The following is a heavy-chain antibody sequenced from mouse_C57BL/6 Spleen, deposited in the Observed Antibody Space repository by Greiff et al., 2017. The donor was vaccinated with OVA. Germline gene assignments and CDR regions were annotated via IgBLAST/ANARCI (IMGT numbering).Heavy chain of an antibody. V-gene: IGHV1-76*01. CDR2: IYPGSGNT. Sequence: VQLQQSGAELVRPGASVKLSCKASGYTFTDYYINWVKQRPGQGLEWIARIYPGSGNTYYNEKFKGKATLTAEKSSSTAYMQLSSLTSEDSAVYCCAREGDGYYYAMDYWGQGTSVTVSS. CDR3: AREGDGYYYAMDY. CDR1: GYTFTDYY. D-gene: IGHD2-3*01. J-gene: IGHJ4*01.